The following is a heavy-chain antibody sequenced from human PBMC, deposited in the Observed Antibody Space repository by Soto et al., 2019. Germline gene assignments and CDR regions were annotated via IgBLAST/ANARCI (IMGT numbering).Heavy chain of an antibody. CDR3: VRSSIEPRIFMYPFDY. D-gene: IGHD6-6*01. CDR2: INHSGST. J-gene: IGHJ4*02. V-gene: IGHV4-34*01. Sequence: SETLSLTCAVYGGSFSGYYWTWIRQPPGTGLEWIGEINHSGSTNYNPSLKSRVTISVDTSKNQFSLKLTSVTAADTAVYFCVRSSIEPRIFMYPFDYWGQGTLVTVSS. CDR1: GGSFSGYY.